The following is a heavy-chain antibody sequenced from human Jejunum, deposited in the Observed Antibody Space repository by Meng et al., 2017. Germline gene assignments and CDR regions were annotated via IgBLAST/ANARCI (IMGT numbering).Heavy chain of an antibody. Sequence: EVQVVEAGGGLVQPGGSLRLSCAASGFTFSNSAMSWVRQAPGKGLEWVSVISGSDGRTYYADSVRGRFTISRDTSKNTLYLQMISLRAEDTAVYYCAKLTSLWGQGTLVTVSS. J-gene: IGHJ4*02. V-gene: IGHV3-23*04. CDR3: AKLTSL. CDR2: ISGSDGRT. CDR1: GFTFSNSA. D-gene: IGHD3-16*01.